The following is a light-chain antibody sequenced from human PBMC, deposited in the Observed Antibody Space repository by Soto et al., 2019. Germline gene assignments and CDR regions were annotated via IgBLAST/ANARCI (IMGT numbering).Light chain of an antibody. CDR3: QQYDSWPPSYT. V-gene: IGKV3-15*01. Sequence: EIVMTQSPATLSVSLGDRATLSCRASQSVGSYLAWYQQKPARAPKLLIYGASTRATGIPARFSGSGSETDFTLTISSLQSEDFAVDYCQQYDSWPPSYTFGQGTKLEIK. J-gene: IGKJ2*01. CDR2: GAS. CDR1: QSVGSY.